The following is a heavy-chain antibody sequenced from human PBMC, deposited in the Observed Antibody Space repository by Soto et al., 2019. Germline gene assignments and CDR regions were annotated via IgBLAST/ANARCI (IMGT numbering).Heavy chain of an antibody. J-gene: IGHJ3*02. CDR3: ARDPRSGYDSSGYYYTGAFDI. CDR2: IYYSGST. CDR1: GGSISSGDYY. D-gene: IGHD3-22*01. V-gene: IGHV4-30-4*01. Sequence: SETLSLTCTVSGGSISSGDYYWSWIRQPPGKGLEWIGYIYYSGSTYYNPSLKSRVTISVDTSKNQFSLKLSSVTAADTAVYYCARDPRSGYDSSGYYYTGAFDIWGQGTMVT.